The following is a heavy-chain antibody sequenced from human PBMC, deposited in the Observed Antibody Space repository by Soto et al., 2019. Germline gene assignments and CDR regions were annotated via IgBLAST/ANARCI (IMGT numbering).Heavy chain of an antibody. D-gene: IGHD2-2*01. CDR1: GFPFSSYA. CDR3: AKDRPRIVVVPAALDY. V-gene: IGHV3-23*01. CDR2: ISGSGGST. Sequence: HPGGSLRLSCAASGFPFSSYAMSWVRQAPGKGLEWVSAISGSGGSTYYADSVKGRFTISRDNSKNTLYLQMNSLRAEDTAVYYCAKDRPRIVVVPAALDYWGQGTLVTVSS. J-gene: IGHJ4*02.